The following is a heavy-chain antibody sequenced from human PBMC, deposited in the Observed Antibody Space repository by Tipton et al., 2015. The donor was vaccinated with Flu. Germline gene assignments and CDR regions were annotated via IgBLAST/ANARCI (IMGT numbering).Heavy chain of an antibody. Sequence: TLSLTCTVSGGSISSYFWTYIRQPAGGGLEWIGRVSARGSINYNPSLRSRVTMSVDTSKNQFSLKLRSVTAADTAVYYCARDQCNWGPCDYYYGMDVWGQGTTVSVSS. J-gene: IGHJ6*02. V-gene: IGHV4-4*07. D-gene: IGHD7-27*01. CDR1: GGSISSYF. CDR2: VSARGSI. CDR3: ARDQCNWGPCDYYYGMDV.